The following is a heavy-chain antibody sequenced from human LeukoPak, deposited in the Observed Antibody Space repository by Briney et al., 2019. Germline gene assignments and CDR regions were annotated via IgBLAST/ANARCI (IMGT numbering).Heavy chain of an antibody. CDR3: ARDPVQQHLVGWCMDV. Sequence: GGSLRLSCAASGFTFSSYWMHWVRQAPGKGLVWVSRINSDGSNISYADSVKGRFTISRDNAKNTLYLQMNSLRAEDTAVYHCARDPVQQHLVGWCMDVWGQGSTATVSS. D-gene: IGHD6-13*01. CDR2: INSDGSNI. V-gene: IGHV3-74*01. J-gene: IGHJ6*02. CDR1: GFTFSSYW.